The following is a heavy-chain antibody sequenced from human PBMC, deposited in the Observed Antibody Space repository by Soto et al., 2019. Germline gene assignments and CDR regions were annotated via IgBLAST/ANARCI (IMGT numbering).Heavy chain of an antibody. CDR1: GYTFTSYD. CDR2: MNPNSGNT. Sequence: ASVKVSCKASGYTFTSYDINWVRQATGQGLEWMGWMNPNSGNTGYAQKFQGRVTMTTNTSISTAHMELSSLRSEDTAVYYCAIGGWSGKVFDTRGQGIMVSVSS. V-gene: IGHV1-8*01. CDR3: AIGGWSGKVFDT. D-gene: IGHD3-16*01. J-gene: IGHJ3*02.